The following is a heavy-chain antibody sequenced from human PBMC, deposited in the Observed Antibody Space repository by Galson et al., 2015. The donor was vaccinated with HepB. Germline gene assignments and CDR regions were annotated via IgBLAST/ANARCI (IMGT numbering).Heavy chain of an antibody. CDR1: DGSVTSGGYY. CDR2: IYYSGST. J-gene: IGHJ4*02. Sequence: LSLTCVVSDGSVTSGGYYWSWIRQLPGKGLEWIAYIYYSGSTSYNPSLKSRVSISMDTSKNQFSLNLSSVTAADTAVYYCARVLILTGYSFDYWGQGTLVTLSS. D-gene: IGHD3-9*01. CDR3: ARVLILTGYSFDY. V-gene: IGHV4-31*11.